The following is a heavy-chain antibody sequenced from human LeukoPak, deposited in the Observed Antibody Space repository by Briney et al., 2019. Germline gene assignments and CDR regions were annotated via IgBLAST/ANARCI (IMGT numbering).Heavy chain of an antibody. CDR2: ISAYNGNT. Sequence: ASVKVSCKASGYTFTSYGISWVRQAPGQGLEWMGWISAYNGNTNYAQKLQGRVTMTTDTSTSTAYMELRSLRSDDTAVYYCARDGSGYSSGWRTGFDYWGQGTLVTVSS. J-gene: IGHJ4*02. CDR3: ARDGSGYSSGWRTGFDY. D-gene: IGHD6-19*01. CDR1: GYTFTSYG. V-gene: IGHV1-18*01.